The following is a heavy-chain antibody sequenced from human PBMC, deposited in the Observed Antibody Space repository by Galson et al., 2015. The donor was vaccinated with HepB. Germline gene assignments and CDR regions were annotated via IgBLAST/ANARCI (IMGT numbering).Heavy chain of an antibody. CDR1: GGCLHQYH. Sequence: LTLTCGLFGGCLHQYHWSSIRPAPGKGLEWIGDIYHTGITNYNPSLKSRVTMSVDKSNNQFALKLSSVTAAATAIYYCARYRWIGEFMEPRDPFDIWGQGATVTVSS. D-gene: IGHD3-10*01. J-gene: IGHJ3*02. CDR3: ARYRWIGEFMEPRDPFDI. CDR2: IYHTGIT. V-gene: IGHV4-34*01.